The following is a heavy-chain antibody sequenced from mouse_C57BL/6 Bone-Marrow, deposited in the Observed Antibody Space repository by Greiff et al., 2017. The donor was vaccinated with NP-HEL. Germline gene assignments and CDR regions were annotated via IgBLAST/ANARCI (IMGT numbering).Heavy chain of an antibody. D-gene: IGHD2-3*01. CDR2: IYPGDGDT. J-gene: IGHJ1*03. CDR3: ARGGIYDGYHWYFDV. CDR1: GYAFSSYW. Sequence: QVQLQQSGAELVKPGASVKISCKASGYAFSSYWMNWVKQRPGKGLEWIGQIYPGDGDTNYNGKFKGKATLTADKSSSTAYMQLSSLTSEDSAVYFCARGGIYDGYHWYFDVWGTGTTVTVSS. V-gene: IGHV1-80*01.